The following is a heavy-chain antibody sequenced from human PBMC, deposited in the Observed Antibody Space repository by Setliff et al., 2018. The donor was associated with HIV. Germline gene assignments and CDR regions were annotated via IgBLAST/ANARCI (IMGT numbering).Heavy chain of an antibody. CDR1: GGSISSSSYY. D-gene: IGHD6-6*01. J-gene: IGHJ4*02. Sequence: SETLSLTCTVSGGSISSSSYYWTWIRQPPGKGLEWIGEINHSGSTNYNPSLKGRVTISVDTSKKQFSLNLRSVTAADTAVYYCARGLTARRVGNFDYWGRGTLVTVSS. CDR2: INHSGST. CDR3: ARGLTARRVGNFDY. V-gene: IGHV4-39*07.